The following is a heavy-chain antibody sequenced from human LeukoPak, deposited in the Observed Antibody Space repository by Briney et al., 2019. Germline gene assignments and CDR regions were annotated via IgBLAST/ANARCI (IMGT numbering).Heavy chain of an antibody. CDR3: ARGGDYGVKIDY. CDR2: ISSSGGNT. V-gene: IGHV3-23*01. D-gene: IGHD3-16*01. Sequence: GGSLRLSCAASGFTFSRYAMSWVRQAAGKGLEWVSGISSSGGNTYYADSVRGRFTFARDNSTNTIYLQMTSLRADDTAVYFCARGGDYGVKIDYWGQGTLVTVSS. CDR1: GFTFSRYA. J-gene: IGHJ4*02.